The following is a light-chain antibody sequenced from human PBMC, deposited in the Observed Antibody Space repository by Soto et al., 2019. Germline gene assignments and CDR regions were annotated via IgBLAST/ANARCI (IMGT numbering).Light chain of an antibody. Sequence: EIVLTQSPGTLSLSPGESATLSCRASQSVSSSYLAWNQQKPGQAPRLLIYGASSRATGIPDRFSGSGSGTDFTLTISRLEPEDFAVYYCQQYGSSRITFGQGTRLEIK. CDR1: QSVSSSY. J-gene: IGKJ5*01. CDR2: GAS. V-gene: IGKV3-20*01. CDR3: QQYGSSRIT.